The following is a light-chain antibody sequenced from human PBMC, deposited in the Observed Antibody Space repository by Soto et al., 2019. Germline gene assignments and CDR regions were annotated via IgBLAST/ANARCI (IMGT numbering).Light chain of an antibody. J-gene: IGKJ1*01. CDR3: QQSYSTPRT. CDR2: AAS. V-gene: IGKV1-39*01. CDR1: QSVLFVSNNKNF. Sequence: THSPYSLAVSLGGRATIHCRSNQSVLFVSNNKNFLAWYQQKPGKAPKLLIYAASSLQSGVPSRFSGSGSGTDFTLTISSLQPEDFATYYCQQSYSTPRTFGQGTKVDIK.